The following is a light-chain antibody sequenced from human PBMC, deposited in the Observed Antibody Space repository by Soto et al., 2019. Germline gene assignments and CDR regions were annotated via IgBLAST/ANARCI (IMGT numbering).Light chain of an antibody. V-gene: IGLV1-40*01. J-gene: IGLJ3*02. CDR3: QSYDSSLGGWV. Sequence: QAVVTQPPSVSGAPGQRVTISCTGSSSNIGAGYDVHWYQQLPGTVPKVLIYGNSNRPSGVPDRFSGSKSGTSASLAITGLQAEDEADYYCQSYDSSLGGWVFGGGTKVTVL. CDR2: GNS. CDR1: SSNIGAGYD.